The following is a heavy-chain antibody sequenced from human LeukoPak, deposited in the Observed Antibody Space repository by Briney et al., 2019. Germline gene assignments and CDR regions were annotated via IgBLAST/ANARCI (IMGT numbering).Heavy chain of an antibody. CDR2: LYTGGST. D-gene: IGHD1-7*01. Sequence: SGGSLRLSCAASGFFVIDTNRHWLPQAPGGGREWVSVLYTGGSTYYADSGKGRFTISRDNSKNTLYLQMNSLRVEDTAVYYCARDHWNYHAFDYWGQGTLVTVSS. V-gene: IGHV3-53*01. J-gene: IGHJ4*02. CDR1: GFFVIDTN. CDR3: ARDHWNYHAFDY.